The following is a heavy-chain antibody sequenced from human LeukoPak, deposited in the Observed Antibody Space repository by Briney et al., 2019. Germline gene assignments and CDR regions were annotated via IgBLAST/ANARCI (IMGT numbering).Heavy chain of an antibody. J-gene: IGHJ4*02. Sequence: SQTLSLTCDISGDSVSGNIVAWNWIRQSPSRGLEWLGRTNYRSKWYNDYAVSVRGRITINPDTSKNRFSLQLDSVTPEDTAVYYCARGSSGCFDYWGQGTLVTVSS. CDR1: GDSVSGNIVA. V-gene: IGHV6-1*01. CDR3: ARGSSGCFDY. D-gene: IGHD6-19*01. CDR2: TNYRSKWYN.